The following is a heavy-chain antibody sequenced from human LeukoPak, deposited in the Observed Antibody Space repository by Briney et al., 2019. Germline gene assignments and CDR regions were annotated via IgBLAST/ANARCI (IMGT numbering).Heavy chain of an antibody. CDR1: GGSFSGYY. CDR3: ASLSGIFDP. J-gene: IGHJ5*02. V-gene: IGHV4-34*01. CDR2: INHSGST. D-gene: IGHD1-26*01. Sequence: PSETLSLTCAVYGGSFSGYYWSWIRQPPGKGLEWIGEINHSGSTNYNPSLKSRVAISVDTSKNQFSLKLSSVTAADTAVYYCASLSGIFDPWGQGTLVTVSS.